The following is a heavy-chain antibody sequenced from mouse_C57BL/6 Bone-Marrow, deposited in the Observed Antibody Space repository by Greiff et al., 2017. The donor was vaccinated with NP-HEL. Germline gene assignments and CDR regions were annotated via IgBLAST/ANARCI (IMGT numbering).Heavy chain of an antibody. CDR2: IDPSDSET. CDR3: ARWGFAY. CDR1: GYTFTSYW. V-gene: IGHV1-52*01. Sequence: QQSCKASGYTFTSYWMHWVKQRPIQGLEWIGNIDPSDSETHYNQKFKDKATLTVDKSSSTAYMQLSSLTSEDSAVYYCARWGFAYWGQGTLVTVSA. J-gene: IGHJ3*01.